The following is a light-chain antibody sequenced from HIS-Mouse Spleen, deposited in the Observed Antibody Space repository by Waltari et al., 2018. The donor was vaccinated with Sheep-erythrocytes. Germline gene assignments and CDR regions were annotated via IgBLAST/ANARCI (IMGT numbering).Light chain of an antibody. J-gene: IGKJ1*01. Sequence: AIQLTQSPSSLSASVGDRVPITCRASQGISSALAWYQQKPGKAPKLLSYDASSLESGVPSRFSGSGSGTDFTLTISSLQPEDFATYYCQQFNNYPRTFDQGTKVEIK. CDR1: QGISSA. CDR2: DAS. CDR3: QQFNNYPRT. V-gene: IGKV1D-13*01.